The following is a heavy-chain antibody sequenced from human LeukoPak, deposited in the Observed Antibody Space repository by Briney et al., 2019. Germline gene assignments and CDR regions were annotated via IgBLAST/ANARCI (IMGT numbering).Heavy chain of an antibody. V-gene: IGHV1-18*01. J-gene: IGHJ5*02. CDR1: GYTFTSYG. Sequence: GASVKVSCKASGYTFTSYGISWVRQAPGQGLEWMGWISAYNGNTNYAQKLQGRVTMTTDTSTSTVYMELSSLRSEDTAVYYCARDQRGWGVFWFDPWGQGTLVTVSS. CDR3: ARDQRGWGVFWFDP. D-gene: IGHD3-10*01. CDR2: ISAYNGNT.